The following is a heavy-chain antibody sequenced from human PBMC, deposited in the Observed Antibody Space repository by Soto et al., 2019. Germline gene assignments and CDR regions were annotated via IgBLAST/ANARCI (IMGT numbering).Heavy chain of an antibody. CDR3: ERGRYGDY. D-gene: IGHD1-1*01. J-gene: IGHJ4*02. Sequence: QVNLVQSGAEVKKPGASVKVSCKGSGYAFTTYGITWVRQAPGQGLEWMGWISAHNGNTNYAQKLQGRVTVTRDTSTSTAYMELRSLRSDDTAVYYCERGRYGDYWGQGALVTVSS. CDR1: GYAFTTYG. V-gene: IGHV1-18*01. CDR2: ISAHNGNT.